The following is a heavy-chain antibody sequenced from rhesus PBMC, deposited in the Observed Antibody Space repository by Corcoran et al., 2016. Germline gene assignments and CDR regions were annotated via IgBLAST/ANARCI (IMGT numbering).Heavy chain of an antibody. CDR3: ARAHPWFPTYYFDY. CDR2: SNGRSGRP. V-gene: IGHV4-147*01. CDR1: GCSFSIYW. Sequence: QVQLQESGPGLVKPSETLSLTCAVSGCSFSIYWVGWIRQPPGKGLGWIGRSNGRSGRPRYAPAHKSGDTITRDTSKNQFSLKLSSVTAADTAVYYWARAHPWFPTYYFDYWGQGVLVTVSS. D-gene: IGHD2-21*01. J-gene: IGHJ4*01.